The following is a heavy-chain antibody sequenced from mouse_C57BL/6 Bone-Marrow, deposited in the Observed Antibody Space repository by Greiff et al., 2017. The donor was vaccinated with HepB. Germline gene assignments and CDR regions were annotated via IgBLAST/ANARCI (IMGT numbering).Heavy chain of an antibody. CDR1: GYTFTSYW. D-gene: IGHD1-1*01. V-gene: IGHV1-7*01. J-gene: IGHJ3*01. Sequence: VKLMESGAELAKPGASVKLSCKASGYTFTSYWMHWVKQRPGQGLEWIGYINPSSGYTKYNQKFKDKATLTAAKSSSTAYMQLSSLTYEDSAVYYCARSNGYYGSSYSAYWGQGTLVTVSA. CDR2: INPSSGYT. CDR3: ARSNGYYGSSYSAY.